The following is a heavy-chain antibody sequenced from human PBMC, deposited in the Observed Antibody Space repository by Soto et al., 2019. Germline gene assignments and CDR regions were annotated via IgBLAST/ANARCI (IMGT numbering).Heavy chain of an antibody. V-gene: IGHV3-23*01. CDR1: GFTFGSYA. J-gene: IGHJ4*02. CDR2: IRGTGDDT. CDR3: ARNRIESAILPFDF. Sequence: GGSLRLSCAASGFTFGSYAMSWVRQPPGKGLEWVSAIRGTGDDTYYADPVKGRFTISRDNSKSMLYLQVDSLRAEDTAVYYCARNRIESAILPFDFRGQGTLVTVSS. D-gene: IGHD5-18*01.